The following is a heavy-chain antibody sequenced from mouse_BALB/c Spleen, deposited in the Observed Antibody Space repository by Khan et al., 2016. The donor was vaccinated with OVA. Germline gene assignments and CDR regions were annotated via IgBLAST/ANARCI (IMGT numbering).Heavy chain of an antibody. CDR1: GYTFTNYG. CDR2: INTYTGQP. V-gene: IGHV9-3-1*01. J-gene: IGHJ1*01. CDR3: ARSNAYWDFDF. Sequence: QIQLVQSGPELKKPGETVKISCKASGYTFTNYGMNWVRQAPGKGLKWMGWINTYTGQPTYADDFKGRFAFSLETSASTAYLQINNRKNEDTATYFCARSNAYWDFDFWGAGTTVTVSS.